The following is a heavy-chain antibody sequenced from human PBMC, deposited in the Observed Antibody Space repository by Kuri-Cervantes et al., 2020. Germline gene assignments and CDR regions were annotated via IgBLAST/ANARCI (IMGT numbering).Heavy chain of an antibody. CDR2: KSYDGSNK. V-gene: IGHV3-30*14. Sequence: GESLKISCAASGFTFSSYAMHWVRQAPGKGLEWVAVKSYDGSNKYYADSVKGRFTISRDNSKNTLYLQMNSLRAEDTAVYYCARELGNAFDIWGQGTMVTVSS. CDR3: ARELGNAFDI. CDR1: GFTFSSYA. J-gene: IGHJ3*02. D-gene: IGHD1-14*01.